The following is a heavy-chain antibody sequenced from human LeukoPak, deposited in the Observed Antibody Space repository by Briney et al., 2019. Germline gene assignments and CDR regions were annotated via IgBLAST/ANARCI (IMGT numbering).Heavy chain of an antibody. CDR1: GFTFSSYW. D-gene: IGHD3-10*01. CDR3: ARENVGFGSWFDS. Sequence: GGSLRLSCAASGFTFSSYWMHWVRQAPGKGLVWVSRINSDGSSTSYADSVKGRFTISRDNAKNTVYLQMDDLRPEDTAVYYCARENVGFGSWFDSWGQGTLVAVSS. V-gene: IGHV3-74*01. CDR2: INSDGSST. J-gene: IGHJ5*01.